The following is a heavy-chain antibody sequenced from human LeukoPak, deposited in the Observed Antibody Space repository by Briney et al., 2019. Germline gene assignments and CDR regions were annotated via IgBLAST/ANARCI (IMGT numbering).Heavy chain of an antibody. CDR3: ARHGGDPTSGIYYFDS. CDR1: GYSFTSYW. CDR2: IYPDDSDT. Sequence: GESLKISCKGSGYSFTSYWIGWVRQTPGKGLEWMGIIYPDDSDTRYSPSFQGQVTISADKSISTAYLQWSSLKASDTAMYYCARHGGDPTSGIYYFDSWGQGTLVTVSS. J-gene: IGHJ4*02. V-gene: IGHV5-51*01. D-gene: IGHD3-10*01.